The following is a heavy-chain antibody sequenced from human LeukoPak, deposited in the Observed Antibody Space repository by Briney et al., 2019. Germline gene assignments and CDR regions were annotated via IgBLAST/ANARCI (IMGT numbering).Heavy chain of an antibody. J-gene: IGHJ4*02. CDR2: ISGSGGST. V-gene: IGHV3-23*01. D-gene: IGHD3-22*01. Sequence: GGSLRLSCAASGFTFSSFAMSWVPPAPGKGLEWVSAISGSGGSTYYADSVKGRFTISRDNSKNTLYLQMNSLRAEDTAVYYYAKAEYYYDSSGYYPLGEFDYWGQGTLVTVSS. CDR3: AKAEYYYDSSGYYPLGEFDY. CDR1: GFTFSSFA.